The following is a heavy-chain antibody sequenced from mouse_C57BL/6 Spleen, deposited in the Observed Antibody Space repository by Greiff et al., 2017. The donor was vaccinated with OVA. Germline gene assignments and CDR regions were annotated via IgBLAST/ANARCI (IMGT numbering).Heavy chain of an antibody. CDR3: ARSTTDDC. CDR2: INPNNGGT. V-gene: IGHV1-26*01. Sequence: EVQLQQSGPELVKPGASVKISCKASGYTFTDYYMNWVKQSHGKSLEWIGDINPNNGGTSYNQKFKGKATLTVDKSSSTAYMELRSLTSEDSAVYYCARSTTDDCWGQGTTLTVSS. D-gene: IGHD1-1*01. J-gene: IGHJ2*01. CDR1: GYTFTDYY.